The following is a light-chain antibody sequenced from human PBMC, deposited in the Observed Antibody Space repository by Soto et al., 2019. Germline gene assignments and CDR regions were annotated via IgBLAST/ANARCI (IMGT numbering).Light chain of an antibody. V-gene: IGKV1-6*01. CDR3: LQDYDYPYT. Sequence: AIQMTQSPSSLSASVGDRVTITCRASQAIRDDLAWYQQTSGKAPTLLIYAASNLQSGVPSRFSGSGSGTDFTLIISSLQPEDFATYYCLQDYDYPYTFGQGTK. CDR2: AAS. CDR1: QAIRDD. J-gene: IGKJ2*01.